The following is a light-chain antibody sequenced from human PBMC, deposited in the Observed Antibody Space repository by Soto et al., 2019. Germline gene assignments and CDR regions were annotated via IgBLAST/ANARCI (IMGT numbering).Light chain of an antibody. CDR2: DSN. CDR1: SSNIGDYY. V-gene: IGLV1-51*01. J-gene: IGLJ3*02. CDR3: ATWDASLECGV. Sequence: QAVVTQPPSVSAAPGKKVTISCSGSSSNIGDYYVSWYQLVPGTAPKLLIYDSNKRPSGIPDRFSGSQSGTSATLAIIGLQTGDEGHYYCATWDASLECGVFGGGTKLTVL.